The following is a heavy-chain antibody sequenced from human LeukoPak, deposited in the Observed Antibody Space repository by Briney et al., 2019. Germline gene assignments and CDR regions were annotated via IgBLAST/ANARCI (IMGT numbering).Heavy chain of an antibody. D-gene: IGHD2-15*01. V-gene: IGHV3-48*01. CDR3: AREYCSGGSCYSDY. Sequence: GGSLRLSCAASGFTFSSYSMNWVRQAPGKGLEWVSYISSSSSTIYYADSVKGRFTISRDNAKNSLYLQMNSLRAEDTAVYYCAREYCSGGSCYSDYWGQGTLVTVSS. J-gene: IGHJ4*02. CDR2: ISSSSSTI. CDR1: GFTFSSYS.